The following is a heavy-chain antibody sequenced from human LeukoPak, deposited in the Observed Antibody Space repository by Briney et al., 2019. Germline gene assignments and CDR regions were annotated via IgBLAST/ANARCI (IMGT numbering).Heavy chain of an antibody. V-gene: IGHV3-48*03. D-gene: IGHD4-17*01. CDR2: ISSSGSTI. CDR3: AFNSVTKRGGDY. Sequence: PGGSLRLSCAASGFTFSKYEMTWVRQAPGKGLEWVSYISSSGSTIYYADSVKGRFTISRDKAKSSLYLQMNSLRAEDTAVYFCAFNSVTKRGGDYWGQGTLVTVSS. J-gene: IGHJ4*02. CDR1: GFTFSKYE.